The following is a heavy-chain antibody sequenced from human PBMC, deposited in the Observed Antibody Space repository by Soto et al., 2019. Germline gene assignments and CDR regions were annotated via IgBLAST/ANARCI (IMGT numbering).Heavy chain of an antibody. CDR3: ARDDSGFSGSHYIDYFNY. V-gene: IGHV5-10-1*01. CDR1: GYSFTSYW. J-gene: IGHJ4*02. CDR2: IDPSDSYT. D-gene: IGHD1-26*01. Sequence: GESLKISCKGSGYSFTSYWISWVRQMPGRGLEWMGRIDPSDSYTNYSPSFQGRVTFTRDTSAGTVYMQLSSLTSEDTAVYYCARDDSGFSGSHYIDYFNYWGQGALVTVSS.